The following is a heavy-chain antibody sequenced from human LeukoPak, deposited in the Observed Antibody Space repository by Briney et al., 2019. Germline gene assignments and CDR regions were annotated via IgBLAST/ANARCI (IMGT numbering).Heavy chain of an antibody. J-gene: IGHJ4*02. CDR1: CGSISSSSYY. CDR3: AREVVVAATGKYYFDY. D-gene: IGHD2-15*01. V-gene: IGHV4-39*01. CDR2: IYYSGST. Sequence: PSETLSLTCTASCGSISSSSYYWGWIRQPPGKGLEWIGSIYYSGSTYYNPSLKSRVTISVDTSKNQFSLKLSSVTAADTAVYYCAREVVVAATGKYYFDYWGQGTLVTVSS.